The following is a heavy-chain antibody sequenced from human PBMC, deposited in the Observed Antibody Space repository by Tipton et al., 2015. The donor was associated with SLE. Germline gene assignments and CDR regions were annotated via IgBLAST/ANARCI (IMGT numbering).Heavy chain of an antibody. CDR2: IYPGDSDT. CDR3: ASLRGGRGYDFDY. D-gene: IGHD5-12*01. CDR1: GYIFTKCW. Sequence: QLVQSGAEVKKPGESLKISCKGSGYIFTKCWIGWVRQMPGKCLEWLGIIYPGDSDTRYRPSFQGQVTISADKSIDAAYLQWSSLKASDTAMYYCASLRGGRGYDFDYWGQGTLVTVSS. J-gene: IGHJ4*02. V-gene: IGHV5-51*03.